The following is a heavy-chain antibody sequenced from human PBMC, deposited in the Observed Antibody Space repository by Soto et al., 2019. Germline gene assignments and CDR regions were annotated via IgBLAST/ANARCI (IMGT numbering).Heavy chain of an antibody. CDR2: ISGSGGRT. J-gene: IGHJ4*02. CDR3: AKEPYYGSGSYYTPQYFDY. Sequence: GGSLRLSCAASGFTFSSYGMSWVRQAPGKGLEWVSVISGSGGRTFYADSVKGRFTISRDNSKNTLYLQMNSLRAEDTAVYYCAKEPYYGSGSYYTPQYFDYWGQATLVTVSS. CDR1: GFTFSSYG. V-gene: IGHV3-23*01. D-gene: IGHD3-10*01.